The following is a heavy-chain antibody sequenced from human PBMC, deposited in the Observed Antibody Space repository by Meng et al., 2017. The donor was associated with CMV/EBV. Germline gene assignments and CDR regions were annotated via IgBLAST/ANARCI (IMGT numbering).Heavy chain of an antibody. V-gene: IGHV1-8*01. CDR1: GYTFTSYD. J-gene: IGHJ6*02. CDR2: MNPNSGNT. CDR3: ARYTYLYYYYYGMDV. Sequence: ASVKVSCKASGYTFTSYDINWVRQATGQGLEWMGWMNPNSGNTGYAQKFQGRVTMTRNTSISTAYTELSSLRSEDTAVYYCARYTYLYYYYYGMDVWGQGTTVTVSS.